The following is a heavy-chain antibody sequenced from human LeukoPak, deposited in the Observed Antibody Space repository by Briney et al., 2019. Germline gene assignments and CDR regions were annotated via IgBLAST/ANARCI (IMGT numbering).Heavy chain of an antibody. D-gene: IGHD3-22*01. CDR2: ISYDGSSK. J-gene: IGHJ4*02. CDR3: AREGDSSGYSY. V-gene: IGHV3-30*03. CDR1: GFTFSSDG. Sequence: GGSLRLSCAASGFTFSSDGMHWVRQTPGKGLEWVAVISYDGSSKYYADSVKGRFTISRDNSKNTLYLQMNSLRTDDTAVYYCAREGDSSGYSYWGQGTLVTVSS.